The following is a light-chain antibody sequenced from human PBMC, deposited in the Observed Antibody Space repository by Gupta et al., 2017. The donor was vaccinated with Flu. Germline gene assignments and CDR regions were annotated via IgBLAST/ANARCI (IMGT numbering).Light chain of an antibody. V-gene: IGKV3D-15*01. J-gene: IGKJ4*01. CDR2: GAS. CDR1: QSVSSN. CDR3: QRYNKWPR. Sequence: EIVLTPSPATLSVSPGERATLSCRASQSVSSNLAWYQQKPGQATRLLIDGASSRATVIPARFSGSGSGTYIPITSSSLQSEDVVVYYWQRYNKWPRFDGGTKVEIK.